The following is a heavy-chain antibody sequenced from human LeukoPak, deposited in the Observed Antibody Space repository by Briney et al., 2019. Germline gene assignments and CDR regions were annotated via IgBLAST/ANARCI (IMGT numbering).Heavy chain of an antibody. CDR2: IYYSGST. D-gene: IGHD3-10*01. CDR1: GGSVSSGSYY. V-gene: IGHV4-61*01. J-gene: IGHJ4*02. Sequence: SETLSLTCTVSGGSVSSGSYYWSWIRQPPGKGLEWIGYIYYSGSTNHNPSLKSRVTISVDTSKNQFSLKLSSVTAADTAVYYCARVSDYGSGSYDFDYWGQGTLVTVSS. CDR3: ARVSDYGSGSYDFDY.